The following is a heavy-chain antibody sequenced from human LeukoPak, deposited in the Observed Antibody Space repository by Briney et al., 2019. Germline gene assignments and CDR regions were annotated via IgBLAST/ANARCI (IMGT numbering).Heavy chain of an antibody. D-gene: IGHD3-10*01. V-gene: IGHV4-4*07. J-gene: IGHJ4*02. Sequence: SETLSLTCTVSGGSISSYYWSWIRQPAGKGLEWIGRIYTSGRTNYNPSLKSRVTISVDTSKNQFSLKLSSVTAADTAVYYCAREVNYYGSGYFDYWGQGTLVTVSS. CDR2: IYTSGRT. CDR1: GGSISSYY. CDR3: AREVNYYGSGYFDY.